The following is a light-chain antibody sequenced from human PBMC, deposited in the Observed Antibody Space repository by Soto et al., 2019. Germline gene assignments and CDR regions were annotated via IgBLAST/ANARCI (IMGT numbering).Light chain of an antibody. CDR3: QQYDTSPPLT. J-gene: IGKJ4*01. V-gene: IGKV3-20*01. Sequence: EIVLTQSLGTLSLSPGDRATLSCRASQSVRSNYLAWYQQKPGQAPRLLLYGASSRATGIPDRFSGSGSGTDFTLTISRLEPEDFAVYYCQQYDTSPPLTFGGGTKVEIK. CDR1: QSVRSNY. CDR2: GAS.